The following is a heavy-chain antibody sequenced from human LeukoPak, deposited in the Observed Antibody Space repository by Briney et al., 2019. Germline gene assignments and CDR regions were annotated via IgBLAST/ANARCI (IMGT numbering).Heavy chain of an antibody. Sequence: SETLSLTCAVYGGSFSGYYWSWIRQPPGKGLEWIGEINHSGSTNYNPSLKSRVTISVDTSKNQFSLKLSSVTAADTAVYYCARHPSAASDYWGQGTLVTVSS. CDR3: ARHPSAASDY. J-gene: IGHJ4*02. V-gene: IGHV4-34*01. CDR1: GGSFSGYY. CDR2: INHSGST. D-gene: IGHD6-13*01.